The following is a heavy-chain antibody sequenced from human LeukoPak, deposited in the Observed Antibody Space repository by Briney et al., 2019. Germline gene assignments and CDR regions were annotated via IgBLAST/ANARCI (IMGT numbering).Heavy chain of an antibody. V-gene: IGHV3-21*05. CDR1: GFTFSSYS. J-gene: IGHJ4*02. D-gene: IGHD3-22*01. CDR3: ARDFSYYDSSGYIPFDY. CDR2: ISSSSSYI. Sequence: GGSLRLSCAASGFTFSSYSMNWVRQAPGKGLEWVSYISSSSSYIYYADSVKGRFTISRDNAKNSLYLQMNSLRAEDTAVYYCARDFSYYDSSGYIPFDYWGQGTLVTVSS.